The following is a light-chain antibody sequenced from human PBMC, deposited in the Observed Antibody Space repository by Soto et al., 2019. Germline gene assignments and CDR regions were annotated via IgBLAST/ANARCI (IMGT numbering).Light chain of an antibody. J-gene: IGLJ3*02. CDR2: EVS. CDR1: SSDIGAWNY. V-gene: IGLV2-14*01. CDR3: SSYSSSSIRL. Sequence: ALTQPASVSGSPGQSITISCTGTSSDIGAWNYVSWYQQHPGKAPKVMVYEVSNRPSGVSNRFSGSKSGNTASLTISGLQPEDEADYYCSSYSSSSIRLFGGGTKVTVL.